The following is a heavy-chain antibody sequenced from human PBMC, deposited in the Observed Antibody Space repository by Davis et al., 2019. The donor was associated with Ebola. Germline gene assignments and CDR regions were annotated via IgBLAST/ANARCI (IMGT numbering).Heavy chain of an antibody. V-gene: IGHV3-23*01. CDR1: GFTFSSYA. D-gene: IGHD6-19*01. J-gene: IGHJ4*02. CDR2: ISGSGGST. Sequence: GESLKISCAASGFTFSSYAMSWVRQAPGKGLEWVSAISGSGGSTYYADSVKGRFTISRDNSKNTLYLRMNSLRPEDTAVYYCAKEAGYTTGWYPGYWGQGTLVTVSS. CDR3: AKEAGYTTGWYPGY.